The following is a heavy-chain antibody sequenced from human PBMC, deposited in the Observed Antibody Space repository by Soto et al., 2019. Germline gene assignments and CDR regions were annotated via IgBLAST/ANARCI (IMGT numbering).Heavy chain of an antibody. D-gene: IGHD6-13*01. Sequence: QAQLQQWGAGLLKPSETLSLTCAVYGGSFSGYYWSWIRQPPGKGLEWIGEINHSGSTNYNPSLKSRVTISVDTSKNQFSLKLSSVTAADTAVYYCARARGIAAAGSPGVWGKGTTVTVSS. V-gene: IGHV4-34*01. CDR2: INHSGST. J-gene: IGHJ6*04. CDR3: ARARGIAAAGSPGV. CDR1: GGSFSGYY.